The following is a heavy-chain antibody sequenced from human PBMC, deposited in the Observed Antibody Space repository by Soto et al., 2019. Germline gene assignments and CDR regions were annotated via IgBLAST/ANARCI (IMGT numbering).Heavy chain of an antibody. V-gene: IGHV4-59*01. D-gene: IGHD3-10*01. CDR2: IYYSGST. J-gene: IGHJ5*02. CDR3: ARERGGSTPYNWFDP. Sequence: QVQLQESGPGLVKPSETLSLTCTVSGGSISSYYWSWIRQPPGKGLEWIGYIYYSGSTNYNPSLKSRVTISVDTSKNQCSLKLSSVTAADTAVYYCARERGGSTPYNWFDPWGQGTLVTVSS. CDR1: GGSISSYY.